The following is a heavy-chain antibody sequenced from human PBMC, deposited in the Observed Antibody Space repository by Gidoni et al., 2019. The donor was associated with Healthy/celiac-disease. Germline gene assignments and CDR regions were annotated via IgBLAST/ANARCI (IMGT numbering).Heavy chain of an antibody. CDR1: GGSFSGYY. J-gene: IGHJ6*02. CDR2: INHSGST. CDR3: ARGVSARRYPGNYYYGMDV. Sequence: QVQLQQWGAGLLKPSETLSLTCAVYGGSFSGYYWSWIRQPPGKGLEWIGEINHSGSTNYNPSLKSRVTISVDTSKNQFSLKLSSVTAADTAVYYCARGVSARRYPGNYYYGMDVWGQGTTVTVSS. D-gene: IGHD1-26*01. V-gene: IGHV4-34*01.